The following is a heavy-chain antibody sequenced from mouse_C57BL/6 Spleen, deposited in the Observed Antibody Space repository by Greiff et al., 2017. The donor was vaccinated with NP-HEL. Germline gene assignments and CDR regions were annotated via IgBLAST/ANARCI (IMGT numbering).Heavy chain of an antibody. V-gene: IGHV1-64*01. CDR1: GYTFTSYW. CDR3: AREGNGYDEAY. Sequence: QVQLKQPGAELVKPGASVKLSCKASGYTFTSYWMHWVKQRPGQGLEWIGMIHPNSGSTNYNEKFKSKATLTVDKSSSTAYMQLSSLTSEDSAVYYCAREGNGYDEAYWGQGTLVTVSA. D-gene: IGHD2-2*01. J-gene: IGHJ3*01. CDR2: IHPNSGST.